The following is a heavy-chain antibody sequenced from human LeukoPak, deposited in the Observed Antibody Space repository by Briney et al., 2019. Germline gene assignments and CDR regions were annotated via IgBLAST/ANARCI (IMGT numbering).Heavy chain of an antibody. J-gene: IGHJ4*02. CDR3: AKGDIPAAGTLDY. CDR2: ISNIGGST. Sequence: GGSLRLSCAASGFTFSSYPMNWVRQAPGKGLEWVSGISNIGGSTYYADSVKGRFTISRDNSKNTLYLQVNSLRAEDTAVYYCAKGDIPAAGTLDYWGQGTLVTVSS. D-gene: IGHD6-13*01. V-gene: IGHV3-23*01. CDR1: GFTFSSYP.